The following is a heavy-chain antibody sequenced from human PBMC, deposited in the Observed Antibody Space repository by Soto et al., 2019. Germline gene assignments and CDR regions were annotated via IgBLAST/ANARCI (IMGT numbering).Heavy chain of an antibody. CDR2: INPSGGST. V-gene: IGHV1-46*01. Sequence: ASVKVYCKASGYTFTSYYMHWVRQDPGQGLEWMGIINPSGGSTSYAQKFQGRVTMTRDTSTSTVYMELSSLRSEDTAVYYCARDPTQHMVRGVMVAGYFDYWGQGTLVTVSS. CDR3: ARDPTQHMVRGVMVAGYFDY. J-gene: IGHJ4*02. CDR1: GYTFTSYY. D-gene: IGHD3-10*01.